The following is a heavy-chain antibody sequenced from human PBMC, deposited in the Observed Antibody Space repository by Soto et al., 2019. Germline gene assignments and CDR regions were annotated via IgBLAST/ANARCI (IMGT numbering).Heavy chain of an antibody. CDR3: ARGGSLYWYFDL. V-gene: IGHV1-3*01. J-gene: IGHJ2*01. D-gene: IGHD1-26*01. CDR1: GYTFTSYA. CDR2: INAGNGNT. Sequence: QVQLVQSGAEVKKPGALVKVSCKASGYTFTSYAMHWVRQAPGQRLEWMGWINAGNGNTKYSQNFQGRVTITRDTSASTAYMELSSLRSEDTAVYYCARGGSLYWYFDLWGRGTLVTVSS.